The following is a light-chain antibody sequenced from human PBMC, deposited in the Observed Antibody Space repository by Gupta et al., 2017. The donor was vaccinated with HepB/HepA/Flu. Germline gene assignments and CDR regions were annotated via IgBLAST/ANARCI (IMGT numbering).Light chain of an antibody. Sequence: IQMTQSPSSLSASVGDRVTITCRASQSISSYLNWYQQKPGKAPKLLIYAASSLQSGIPSRFSGSGSGTDFTLTISSLQPEDFATYYCQQNYSTPPTFGGGTKVEIK. J-gene: IGKJ4*01. CDR3: QQNYSTPPT. CDR1: QSISSY. V-gene: IGKV1-39*01. CDR2: AAS.